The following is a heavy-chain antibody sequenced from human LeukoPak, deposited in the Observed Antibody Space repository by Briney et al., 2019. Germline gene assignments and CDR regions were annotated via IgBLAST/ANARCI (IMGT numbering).Heavy chain of an antibody. CDR1: GFTFSNFW. CDR2: IHPEGNEK. V-gene: IGHV3-7*04. CDR3: ARGDDFSGDH. J-gene: IGHJ4*02. Sequence: GSLRLSCAVSGFTFSNFWMSWVRQAPGRELEWVANIHPEGNEKYHVESVKGRFTISRDNTKNLLFLQMNGLRVEDTAVYYCARGDDFSGDHWGQGTLVTVSS. D-gene: IGHD1-1*01.